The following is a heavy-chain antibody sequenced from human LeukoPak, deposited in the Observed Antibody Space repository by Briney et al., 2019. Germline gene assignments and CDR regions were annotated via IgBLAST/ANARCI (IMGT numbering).Heavy chain of an antibody. D-gene: IGHD2-15*01. CDR2: IKQDGSEK. V-gene: IGHV3-7*03. CDR3: ARGGSYFDY. CDR1: GFTFSSYW. Sequence: GGPLRLSSPASGFTFSSYWMSWVRRAPGKALEWVASIKQDGSEKDYVDSVEARFTISRDNAKNSLYLQMNSLRAEATAVYYCARGGSYFDYWGQGTLVTVSS. J-gene: IGHJ4*02.